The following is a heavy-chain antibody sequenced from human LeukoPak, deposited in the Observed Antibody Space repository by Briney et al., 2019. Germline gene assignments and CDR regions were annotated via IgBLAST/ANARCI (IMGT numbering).Heavy chain of an antibody. Sequence: SETLSLTCTVSGGSISSGSYYWSWIRQPAGKGLEWIGRIYTSGSTNYNPSLKSRVTISVDTSKNQFSLKLSSVTAADTAVYYCLNFIASTIMNYRGQGALVIVSS. J-gene: IGHJ4*02. V-gene: IGHV4-61*02. D-gene: IGHD5/OR15-5a*01. CDR2: IYTSGST. CDR3: LNFIASTIMNY. CDR1: GGSISSGSYY.